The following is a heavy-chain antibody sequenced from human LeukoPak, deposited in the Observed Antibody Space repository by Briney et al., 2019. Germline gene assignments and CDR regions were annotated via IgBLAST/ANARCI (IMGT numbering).Heavy chain of an antibody. CDR2: IYVSGRT. J-gene: IGHJ3*02. CDR3: ARGPYSYDSSGAFDI. CDR1: GGSITSGTYY. V-gene: IGHV4-61*02. D-gene: IGHD3-22*01. Sequence: TSETLSLTCSVSGGSITSGTYYWSWIRQTAGKGLEWIGRIYVSGRTNYNPSLESRVTVSVDTSKNQFSLKLSSVTAADTAVYFCARGPYSYDSSGAFDIWGQGTMVTVSS.